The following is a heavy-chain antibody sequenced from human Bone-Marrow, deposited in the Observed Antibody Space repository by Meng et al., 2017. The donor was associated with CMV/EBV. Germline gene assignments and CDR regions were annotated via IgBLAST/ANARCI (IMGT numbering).Heavy chain of an antibody. J-gene: IGHJ3*02. Sequence: YVISWVRQAPGQGLECMGGIIPTVGTADYAQRFQGRVTINTDESMNTVYMELSSLRSEDTAVYYCARARSNVYYYDSSGGRDALDIWGQGTMVTVSS. CDR3: ARARSNVYYYDSSGGRDALDI. D-gene: IGHD3-22*01. CDR1: YV. V-gene: IGHV1-69*05. CDR2: IIPTVGTA.